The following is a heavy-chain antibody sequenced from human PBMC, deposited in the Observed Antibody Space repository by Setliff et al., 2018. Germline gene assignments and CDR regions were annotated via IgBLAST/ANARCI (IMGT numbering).Heavy chain of an antibody. CDR3: ARRRRFDSGGPRSPWYFDL. V-gene: IGHV5-51*01. CDR1: GYIFTNYW. CDR2: IYPGDSDT. J-gene: IGHJ2*01. D-gene: IGHD3-22*01. Sequence: PGETLKISCKASGYIFTNYWIGWVRQMPGKGLEWMGVIYPGDSDTRYSPSFQGQVTISADKSINTAYLQWSSLKASDTAFYYCARRRRFDSGGPRSPWYFDLWGRGTLVTVSS.